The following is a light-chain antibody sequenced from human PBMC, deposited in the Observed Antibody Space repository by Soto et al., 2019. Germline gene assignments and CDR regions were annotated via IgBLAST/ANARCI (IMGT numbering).Light chain of an antibody. CDR2: DAS. CDR3: QQRSNWPIT. Sequence: EIVLTQSPGTLSLSPGEGATLSCRASQSLCTYLAWYQQKPGQAPRLLIYDASNRATGIPARFSGSGSGTDFALTISSLEPEDFAVYYCQQRSNWPITFGQGTRLE. CDR1: QSLCTY. V-gene: IGKV3-11*01. J-gene: IGKJ5*01.